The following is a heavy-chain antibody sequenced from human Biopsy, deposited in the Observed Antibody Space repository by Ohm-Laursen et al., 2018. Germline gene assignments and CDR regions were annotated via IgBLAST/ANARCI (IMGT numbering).Heavy chain of an antibody. CDR2: IYYSGST. CDR3: ARATNSTGWPYYYFYGMDV. D-gene: IGHD2/OR15-2a*01. V-gene: IGHV4-59*01. J-gene: IGHJ6*02. Sequence: GTLSLTCIVSGGSISSDYWSWIRQTPGKGLEWIGYIYYSGSTNYNPSLKSRVTISVDTSKNQFSLRLNSVTAADTAVYYCARATNSTGWPYYYFYGMDVWGQGTTVIVSS. CDR1: GGSISSDY.